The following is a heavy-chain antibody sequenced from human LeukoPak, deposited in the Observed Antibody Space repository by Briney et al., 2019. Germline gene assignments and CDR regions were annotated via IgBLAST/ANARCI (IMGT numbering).Heavy chain of an antibody. CDR1: GYTFTSYG. J-gene: IGHJ4*02. V-gene: IGHV1-2*02. Sequence: ASVKVSCKASGYTFTSYGISWVRQAPGQGLEWMGWINPNSGGTNYAQKFQGRVTMTRDTSISTAYMELSRLTSDDTAVYFCARGSYYYDSSGYYLPYWGQGTLVTVSS. CDR3: ARGSYYYDSSGYYLPY. D-gene: IGHD3-22*01. CDR2: INPNSGGT.